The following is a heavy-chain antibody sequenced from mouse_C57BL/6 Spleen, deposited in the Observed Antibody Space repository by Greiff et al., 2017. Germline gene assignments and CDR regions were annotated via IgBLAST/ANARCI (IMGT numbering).Heavy chain of an antibody. V-gene: IGHV1-52*01. D-gene: IGHD3-2*02. Sequence: QVQLQQPGAELVRPGSSVKLSCKASGYTFTSYWMHWVKQRPIQGLEWIGNIDPSDSETHYTQKFKDKATLTVDKSSSTAYMQLSSLTSEDSAVYYCARWGSGYVGYWGQGTTLTVAS. J-gene: IGHJ2*01. CDR1: GYTFTSYW. CDR3: ARWGSGYVGY. CDR2: IDPSDSET.